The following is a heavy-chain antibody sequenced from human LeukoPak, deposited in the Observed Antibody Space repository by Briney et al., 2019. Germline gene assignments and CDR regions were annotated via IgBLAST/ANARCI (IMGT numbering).Heavy chain of an antibody. CDR3: AKDGYSGYDPFDY. V-gene: IGHV3-21*01. J-gene: IGHJ4*02. CDR1: GFTFSSYS. D-gene: IGHD5-12*01. CDR2: ISSSSSYI. Sequence: PGGSLRLSCPASGFTFSSYSMNWVRQAPGKGLEWVSSISSSSSYIYYADSVKGRFTISRDNAKNSLYLQMNSLRAEDTAVYYCAKDGYSGYDPFDYWGQGTLVTVSS.